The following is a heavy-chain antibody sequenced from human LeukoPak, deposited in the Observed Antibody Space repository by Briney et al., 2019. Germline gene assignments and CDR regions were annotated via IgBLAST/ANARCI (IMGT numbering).Heavy chain of an antibody. Sequence: GGSLRLSCAASGFTFSGSAMHWVRQASGKGLEWVGRIRSKTNNYATEYAVSVKGRFIISRDDSKNTVFLQMNSLTTEDAAVYYCTRLRGEKASGDYWGQGTLVTVSS. CDR3: TRLRGEKASGDY. CDR1: GFTFSGSA. V-gene: IGHV3-73*01. J-gene: IGHJ4*02. D-gene: IGHD3-10*01. CDR2: IRSKTNNYAT.